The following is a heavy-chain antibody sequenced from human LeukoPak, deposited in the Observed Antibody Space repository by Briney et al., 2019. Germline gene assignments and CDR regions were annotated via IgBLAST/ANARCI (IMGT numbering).Heavy chain of an antibody. CDR2: IYYSGNT. CDR3: ARVMAARREDLNWFDP. D-gene: IGHD6-6*01. V-gene: IGHV4-39*07. CDR1: GGSISSSGSY. Sequence: SETLSLTCAVSGGSISSSGSYWGWIRQPPGKGLEGIVSIYYSGNTYNPSLKSRVTISVDTSKNQFSLNLTSVNAADTAVYYCARVMAARREDLNWFDPWGQGTLVTVSS. J-gene: IGHJ5*02.